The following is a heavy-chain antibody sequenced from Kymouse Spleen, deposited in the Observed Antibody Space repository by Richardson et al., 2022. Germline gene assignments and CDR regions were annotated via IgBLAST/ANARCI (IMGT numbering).Heavy chain of an antibody. CDR1: GGSFSGYY. D-gene: IGHD3-10*01. CDR2: INHSGST. CDR3: ASRYYYGSGDRFDP. V-gene: IGHV4-34*01. J-gene: IGHJ5*02. Sequence: QVQLQQWGAGLLKPSETLSLTCAVYGGSFSGYYWSWIRQPPGKGLEWIGEINHSGSTNYNPSLKSRVTISVDTSKNQFSLKLSSVTAADTAVYYCASRYYYGSGDRFDPWGQGTLVTVSS.